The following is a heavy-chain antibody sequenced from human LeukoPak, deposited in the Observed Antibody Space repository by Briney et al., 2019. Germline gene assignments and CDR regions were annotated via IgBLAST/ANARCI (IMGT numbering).Heavy chain of an antibody. CDR3: ARGMGGNEYYDILTGYYQLYMDV. CDR1: GFTFSSYA. V-gene: IGHV3-30*04. CDR2: ISYDGSNK. J-gene: IGHJ6*03. D-gene: IGHD3-9*01. Sequence: GGSLRLSCAASGFTFSSYAMHWVRQAPGKGLEWVTVISYDGSNKYQADSVKGRFTISRDKSKNTLYLQMSSLRAEDTAVYYCARGMGGNEYYDILTGYYQLYMDVWGKGTTVTVSS.